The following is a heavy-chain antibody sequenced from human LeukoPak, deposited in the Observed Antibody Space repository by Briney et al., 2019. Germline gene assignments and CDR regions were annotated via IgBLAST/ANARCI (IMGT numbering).Heavy chain of an antibody. CDR1: GGSFSGYY. CDR3: VSYCSSTSCYIPYAFDI. D-gene: IGHD2-2*02. V-gene: IGHV4-34*01. Sequence: SETLSLTCAVYGGSFSGYYWSWIRQPPGKGLEWIGEINHSGSTNYNPSLKSRVTISVDTSKNQFSLKLSSVTAADTAVYYCVSYCSSTSCYIPYAFDIWSQGTMVTVSS. CDR2: INHSGST. J-gene: IGHJ3*02.